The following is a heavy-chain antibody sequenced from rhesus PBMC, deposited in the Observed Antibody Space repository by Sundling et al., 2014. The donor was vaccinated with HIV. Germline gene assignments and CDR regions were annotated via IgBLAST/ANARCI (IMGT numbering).Heavy chain of an antibody. Sequence: EVQLVETGGGLVQPGGSLKLSCAASGFTFSSYGVSWVRQAPGKGLEWVSAINSGGGSTYYADSVKGRFTISRDNSKNTLSLQMNSLRAEDTAVYHCATWGDVIGPVWGRGVLVTVSS. CDR2: INSGGGST. CDR3: ATWGDVIGPV. V-gene: IGHV3S42*01. D-gene: IGHD1-38*01. J-gene: IGHJ5-2*02. CDR1: GFTFSSYG.